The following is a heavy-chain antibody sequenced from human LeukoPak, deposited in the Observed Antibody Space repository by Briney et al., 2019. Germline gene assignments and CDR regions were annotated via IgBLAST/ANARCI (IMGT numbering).Heavy chain of an antibody. J-gene: IGHJ4*02. D-gene: IGHD3-22*01. CDR2: IIPIFGTA. V-gene: IGHV1-69*13. CDR1: GGTFSSYA. Sequence: SVKVSCKASGGTFSSYAISWVRQAPGQGLEWMGGIIPIFGTANYAQKFQGRVTITADESTSTAYVELSSLRSEDTAVYYCARDTLYYYDSSGPPALDYWGQGTLVTVSS. CDR3: ARDTLYYYDSSGPPALDY.